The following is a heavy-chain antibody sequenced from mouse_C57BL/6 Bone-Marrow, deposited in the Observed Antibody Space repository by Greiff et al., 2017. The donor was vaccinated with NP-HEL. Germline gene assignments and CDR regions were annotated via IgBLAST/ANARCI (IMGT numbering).Heavy chain of an antibody. V-gene: IGHV1-63*01. Sequence: QVQLKQSGAELVRPGTSVKMSCKASGYTFTNYWIGWAKQRPGHGLEWIGDIYPGGGYTNYNEKFKGKATLTADKSSSTAYMQFSSLTSEDSAIYYCARITTVGYFDYWGQGTTLTVSS. CDR3: ARITTVGYFDY. CDR2: IYPGGGYT. CDR1: GYTFTNYW. D-gene: IGHD1-1*01. J-gene: IGHJ2*01.